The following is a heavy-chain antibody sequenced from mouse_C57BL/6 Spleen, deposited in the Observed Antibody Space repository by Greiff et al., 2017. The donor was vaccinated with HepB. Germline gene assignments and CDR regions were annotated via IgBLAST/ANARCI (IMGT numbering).Heavy chain of an antibody. J-gene: IGHJ3*01. CDR1: GYTFTSYW. Sequence: QVQLQQPGAELVMPGASVKLSCKASGYTFTSYWMHWVKQRPGQGLEWIGEIDPSDSYTNYNQKFKGKSTLTVDKSSSTAYMQLSSLTSEDSAVYYCAREGGNYLAWFAYWGQGTLVTVSA. D-gene: IGHD2-1*01. CDR2: IDPSDSYT. CDR3: AREGGNYLAWFAY. V-gene: IGHV1-69*01.